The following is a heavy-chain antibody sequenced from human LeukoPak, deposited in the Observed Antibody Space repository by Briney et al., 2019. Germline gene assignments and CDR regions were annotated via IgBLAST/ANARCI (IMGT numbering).Heavy chain of an antibody. D-gene: IGHD3-3*01. CDR3: ARGRGRGVLRFLEWLHDNWFDP. CDR2: INHSGST. Sequence: SETLSLTCTVSGGSISSSSYYWGWIRQPPGKGLEWIGEINHSGSTNYNPSLKSRVTISVDTSKNQFSLKLSSVTAADTAVYYCARGRGRGVLRFLEWLHDNWFDPWGQGTLVTVSS. V-gene: IGHV4-39*07. CDR1: GGSISSSSYY. J-gene: IGHJ5*02.